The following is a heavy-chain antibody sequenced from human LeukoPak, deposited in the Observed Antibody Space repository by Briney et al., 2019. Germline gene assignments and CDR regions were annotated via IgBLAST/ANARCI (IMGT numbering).Heavy chain of an antibody. J-gene: IGHJ4*02. CDR3: ARGPSSSGSSIRYYFDY. CDR1: GYTFTSYG. CDR2: INPSGGST. D-gene: IGHD3-10*01. Sequence: ASVKVSCKASGYTFTSYGISWVRQAPGQGLEWMGIINPSGGSTCYAQKFQGRVTMTRDTSTSTVYMELSSLRSEDTAVYYCARGPSSSGSSIRYYFDYWGQGTLVTVSS. V-gene: IGHV1-46*01.